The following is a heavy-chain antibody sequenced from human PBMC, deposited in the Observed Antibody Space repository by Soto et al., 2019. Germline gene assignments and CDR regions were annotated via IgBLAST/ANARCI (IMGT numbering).Heavy chain of an antibody. CDR1: GGSISSGGYS. CDR2: IYHSGST. CDR3: ARSYRYCSGGSCFNSFDP. D-gene: IGHD2-15*01. J-gene: IGHJ5*02. Sequence: SETLSLTCAVSGGSISSGGYSWSWIRQPPGKGLEWIGYIYHSGSTYYNPFLKSRVTISVDRSKNQFSLKLSSVTAADTAVYYCARSYRYCSGGSCFNSFDPWGQGTLVTVSS. V-gene: IGHV4-30-2*01.